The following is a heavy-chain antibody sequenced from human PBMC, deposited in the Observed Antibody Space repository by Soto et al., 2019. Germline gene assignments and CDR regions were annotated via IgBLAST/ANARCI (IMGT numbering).Heavy chain of an antibody. CDR3: ARLRSDAFDI. Sequence: SLRPSCAASGFTFHYFTMNWVGLVPGKGLEWVXXVSXSXXXKXXXXSVRGRFTFSRHNANNSRYLQMNSLRLEDTAVYYCARLRSDAFDIWGQGTLVTVS. CDR1: GFTFHYFT. CDR2: VSXSXXXK. D-gene: IGHD4-17*01. J-gene: IGHJ3*02. V-gene: IGHV3-21*04.